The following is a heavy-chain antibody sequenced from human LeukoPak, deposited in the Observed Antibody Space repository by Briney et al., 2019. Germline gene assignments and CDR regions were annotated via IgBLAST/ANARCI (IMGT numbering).Heavy chain of an antibody. Sequence: GGTVRLSCAASGFTFSTYVMHWDRQAPGKGLEWVAVIWYDGSKKHYADSVKGRFTISRDNSKNSLYLQMNSLRAEDTAVYYCAREMNYGDYFDYWGQGTLVTVSS. V-gene: IGHV3-33*01. D-gene: IGHD4-17*01. CDR1: GFTFSTYV. CDR3: AREMNYGDYFDY. J-gene: IGHJ4*02. CDR2: IWYDGSKK.